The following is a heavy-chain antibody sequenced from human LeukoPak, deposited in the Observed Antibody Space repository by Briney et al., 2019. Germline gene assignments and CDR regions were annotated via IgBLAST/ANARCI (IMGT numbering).Heavy chain of an antibody. CDR3: SRTEYNCPYYFDF. D-gene: IGHD1-1*01. J-gene: IGHJ4*02. Sequence: ASVKVSCKASGYTFTSYDISWVRHAPGQGLELMGWISAYNGNTNYEQKLLGRLIMTTHTSTSTAYMELSSLRSADTTVYYCSRTEYNCPYYFDFWGQGTLVTVSS. V-gene: IGHV1-18*04. CDR1: GYTFTSYD. CDR2: ISAYNGNT.